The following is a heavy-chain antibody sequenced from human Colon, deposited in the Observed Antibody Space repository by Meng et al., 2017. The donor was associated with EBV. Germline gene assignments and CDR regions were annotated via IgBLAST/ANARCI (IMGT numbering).Heavy chain of an antibody. CDR3: ARAVGPDCSSTSCPFDY. CDR1: VGSVSSETYY. D-gene: IGHD2-2*01. CDR2: VSYSGGT. V-gene: IGHV4-61*01. Sequence: QVQLPESGPGLVKPSETLSLTCSVSVGSVSSETYYWNWIRQPPGKALEWIGYVSYSGGTNYNPSLKNRVTISVDTSKNQVSLRLSSVTAADTAVFYCARAVGPDCSSTSCPFDYWGQGTLVTVSS. J-gene: IGHJ4*02.